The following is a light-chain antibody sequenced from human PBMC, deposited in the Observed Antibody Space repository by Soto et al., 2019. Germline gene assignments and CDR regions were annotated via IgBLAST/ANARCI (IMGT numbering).Light chain of an antibody. Sequence: DIVMTHSPDSLAVSLGERATINCKSSQSVLYSSNHKNYLAWYQQKPGQPPKLLIYWASTRESGVPDRFSGSGSGTDFTLTISSLQSEDFAVYYCQQYKNWPLFGQGTRLEIK. CDR1: QSVLYSSNHKNY. J-gene: IGKJ5*01. CDR2: WAS. CDR3: QQYKNWPL. V-gene: IGKV4-1*01.